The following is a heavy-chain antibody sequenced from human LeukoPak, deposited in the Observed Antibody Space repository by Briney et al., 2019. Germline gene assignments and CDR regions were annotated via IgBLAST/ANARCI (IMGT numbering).Heavy chain of an antibody. J-gene: IGHJ4*02. CDR1: GFTFSSYA. CDR3: AKVPLLWFGESPGDLFDY. CDR2: ISGSGGST. Sequence: GGSLRLSCAASGFTFSSYAMTWVRQAPGKGLEWVSAISGSGGSTYYADSVKGRFTISRDNSKNTLYLQMNSLRAEDTAVYYCAKVPLLWFGESPGDLFDYWGQGTLVTVSS. D-gene: IGHD3-10*01. V-gene: IGHV3-23*01.